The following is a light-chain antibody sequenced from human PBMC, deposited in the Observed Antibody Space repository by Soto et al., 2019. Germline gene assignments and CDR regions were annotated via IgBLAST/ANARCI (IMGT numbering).Light chain of an antibody. CDR2: GAS. V-gene: IGKV3-20*01. J-gene: IGKJ4*01. CDR1: QSVSNNY. Sequence: EIVLTHSPGTLSLSPGERATLSFRSSQSVSNNYLAWYQQKPGQAPRLLIYGASNRATGIPDRFSGSGSGTDFTLTISRLEPEDFAVYYCQQYDNWPLAFGGGTKVDIK. CDR3: QQYDNWPLA.